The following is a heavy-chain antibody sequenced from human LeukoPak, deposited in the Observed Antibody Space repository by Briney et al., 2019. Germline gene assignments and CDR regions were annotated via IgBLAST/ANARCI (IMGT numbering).Heavy chain of an antibody. Sequence: GGSLRLSCAASGFTFSTYAMYWVRQAPGKGLEWVAVISYGGSSENYADSVKGRFTVSRDNSKSTLYLQMNSLTPDDTSVYYCSRSPGILGTNYFDYWGQGTLVTVSS. CDR3: SRSPGILGTNYFDY. D-gene: IGHD1-26*01. CDR1: GFTFSTYA. CDR2: ISYGGSSE. V-gene: IGHV3-30*04. J-gene: IGHJ4*02.